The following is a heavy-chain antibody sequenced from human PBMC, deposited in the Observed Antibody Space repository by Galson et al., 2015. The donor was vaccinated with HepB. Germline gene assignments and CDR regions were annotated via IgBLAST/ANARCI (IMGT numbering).Heavy chain of an antibody. CDR2: ISYDGSNK. V-gene: IGHV3-30*18. J-gene: IGHJ3*02. CDR1: GFTFSSYG. Sequence: SLRLSCAASGFTFSSYGMHWVRQAPGKGLEWVAVISYDGSNKYYADSVKGRFTISRDNSKNTLYLQMNSLRAEDTAVYYCAKVFSDYDFWSGRGAFDIWGQGTMVTVSS. D-gene: IGHD3-3*01. CDR3: AKVFSDYDFWSGRGAFDI.